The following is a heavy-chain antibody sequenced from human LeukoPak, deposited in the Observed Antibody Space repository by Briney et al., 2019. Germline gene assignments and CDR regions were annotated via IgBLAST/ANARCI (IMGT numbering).Heavy chain of an antibody. V-gene: IGHV3-23*01. J-gene: IGHJ1*01. Sequence: PGGSLRLSCAASGFTFSSYAMSWVRQAPGKGLEWVSAISGSGGSTYYADSVKGRFTISRDNSKNTLYLQMNSLRAEDTAVYYCAKDHRDGYKTRAAAEYFQHWGQGTLVTVSS. CDR2: ISGSGGST. D-gene: IGHD5-24*01. CDR3: AKDHRDGYKTRAAAEYFQH. CDR1: GFTFSSYA.